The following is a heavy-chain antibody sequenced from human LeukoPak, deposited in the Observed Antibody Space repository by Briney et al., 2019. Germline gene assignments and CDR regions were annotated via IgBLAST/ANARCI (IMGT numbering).Heavy chain of an antibody. Sequence: GGSLRLSCAASGFTFSSYEMNWVRQAPGKGLEWVSYISSSGSTIYYADSVKGRFTISRDNAKNSLYPQMNSLRAEDTAVYYCALLGGLRLGILADYWGQGTLVTVSS. V-gene: IGHV3-48*03. CDR3: ALLGGLRLGILADY. CDR2: ISSSGSTI. CDR1: GFTFSSYE. D-gene: IGHD7-27*01. J-gene: IGHJ4*02.